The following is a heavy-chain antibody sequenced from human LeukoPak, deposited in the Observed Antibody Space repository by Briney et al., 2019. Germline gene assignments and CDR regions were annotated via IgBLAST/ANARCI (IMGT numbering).Heavy chain of an antibody. CDR2: IYHSGIT. CDR3: ARHHSALNWFDP. CDR1: GGSISSGSYY. V-gene: IGHV4-39*01. Sequence: PSETLSLTCTVSGGSISSGSYYWDWIRQAPGKGLEWIGNIYHSGITYYNPSLKRRATMSVDTSKNHFSLKLNSLTAADTAVYYCARHHSALNWFDPWGQGTLVTVSS. D-gene: IGHD2-15*01. J-gene: IGHJ5*02.